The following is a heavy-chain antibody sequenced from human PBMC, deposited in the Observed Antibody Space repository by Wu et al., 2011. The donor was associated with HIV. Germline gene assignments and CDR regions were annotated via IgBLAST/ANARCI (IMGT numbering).Heavy chain of an antibody. CDR2: INPNRGDT. V-gene: IGHV1-2*02. J-gene: IGHJ2*01. Sequence: SGAEVTKPGASVKVSCKASGYSFIDYYVHWIRQSPGQGLEWMGWINPNRGDTNYAQKFQGRVTMTTDTSISAAYMELSRLRSDDTAVYYCARGHVITMIVGPGYWYFDLWGRGTLVTVSS. D-gene: IGHD3-22*01. CDR1: GYSFIDYY. CDR3: ARGHVITMIVGPGYWYFDL.